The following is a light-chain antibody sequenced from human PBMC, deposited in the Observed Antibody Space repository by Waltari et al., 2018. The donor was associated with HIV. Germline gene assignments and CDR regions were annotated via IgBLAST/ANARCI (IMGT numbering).Light chain of an antibody. CDR3: VSYAGSNNFV. J-gene: IGLJ1*01. V-gene: IGLV2-8*01. CDR1: SSDVGGDNY. CDR2: EVN. Sequence: QSALTQPPSASGSPGQSVTISCTGTSSDVGGDNYVSWYQQHPDKAPKLMIYEVNKRPSGVPDRFSGAKSGNTASLTVSGLQAEDEADYYCVSYAGSNNFVFGTGTKVTVL.